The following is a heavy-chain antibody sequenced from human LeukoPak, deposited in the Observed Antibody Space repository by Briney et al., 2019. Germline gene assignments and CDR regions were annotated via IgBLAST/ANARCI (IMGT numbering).Heavy chain of an antibody. CDR3: ARDQRLGVRGVYRWFDP. CDR2: IYTSGST. J-gene: IGHJ5*02. D-gene: IGHD3-10*02. Sequence: SETLSLTCTVSGGSISSYYWSWIRQPAGKGLEWIGRIYTSGSTNYNPSLKSRVTMSVDTSKNQFSLKLSSVTAADTAVYYCARDQRLGVRGVYRWFDPWGQGTLVTVSS. CDR1: GGSISSYY. V-gene: IGHV4-4*07.